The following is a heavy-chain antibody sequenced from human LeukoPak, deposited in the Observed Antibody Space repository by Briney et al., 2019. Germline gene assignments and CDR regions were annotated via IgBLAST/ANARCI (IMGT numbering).Heavy chain of an antibody. CDR1: GFTFDDYA. Sequence: GGSLRLSCAASGFTFDDYAVHWVRQSPGKGLEWVSGISWNSGSIGYADSVKGRFTISRDNAKNSLYLQMNSLRAEDTALYYCAKDIRGAAYYDFWSGYYCCYGMDVWGQGTTVTVSS. CDR2: ISWNSGSI. D-gene: IGHD3-3*01. CDR3: AKDIRGAAYYDFWSGYYCCYGMDV. V-gene: IGHV3-9*01. J-gene: IGHJ6*02.